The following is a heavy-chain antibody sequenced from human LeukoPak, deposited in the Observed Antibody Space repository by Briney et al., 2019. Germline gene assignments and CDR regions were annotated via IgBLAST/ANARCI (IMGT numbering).Heavy chain of an antibody. V-gene: IGHV3-23*01. D-gene: IGHD3-10*01. CDR1: GFTFSSYG. CDR2: ISGSGGST. Sequence: PGGSLRLSCAASGFTFSSYGMSWVRQAPGKGLEWVSAISGSGGSTYYADSVKGRFTISRDNSKNTLYLQKNSLRAEDTAVYYCAKEPLLWFGETSSTNYFDYWGQGTLATVSS. J-gene: IGHJ4*02. CDR3: AKEPLLWFGETSSTNYFDY.